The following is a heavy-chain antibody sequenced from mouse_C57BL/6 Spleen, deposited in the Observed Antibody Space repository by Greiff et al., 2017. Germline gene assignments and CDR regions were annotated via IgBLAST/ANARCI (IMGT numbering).Heavy chain of an antibody. Sequence: EVKLQESGPGLVKPSQSLSLTCSVTGYSITSGYYWNWIRQFPGNKLEWMGYISYDGSNNYNPSLKNRISITRDTSKNQFFLKLNSATTEDTATYYCARENYDYDGAWFAYWGQGTLVTVSA. CDR3: ARENYDYDGAWFAY. J-gene: IGHJ3*01. V-gene: IGHV3-6*01. CDR1: GYSITSGYY. CDR2: ISYDGSN. D-gene: IGHD2-4*01.